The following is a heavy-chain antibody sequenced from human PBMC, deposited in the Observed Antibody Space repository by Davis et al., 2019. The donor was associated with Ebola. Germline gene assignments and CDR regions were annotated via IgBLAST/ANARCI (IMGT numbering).Heavy chain of an antibody. CDR2: TYYKSKWYN. D-gene: IGHD5-12*01. CDR3: ARGWLRSAFDQ. Sequence: LRLSCVISGDSVSGSSGAWNWIRQSPSRGLEWLGRTYYKSKWYNDYAVSVKSRITINADTSKNELSLHLNSVTPEDTAVYFCARGWLRSAFDQWGQGTLVTVSS. CDR1: GDSVSGSSGA. V-gene: IGHV6-1*01. J-gene: IGHJ4*02.